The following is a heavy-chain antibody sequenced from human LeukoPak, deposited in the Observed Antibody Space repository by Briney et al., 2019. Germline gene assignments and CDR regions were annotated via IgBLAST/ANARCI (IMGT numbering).Heavy chain of an antibody. CDR3: ARGITAFGVPGATYYFDY. CDR1: GFTLSSYA. Sequence: GGSLRLSCAASGFTLSSYAMNWVRQAPGKGLEWVSTISGSGGGPYYADSVKGRFTISRDNSKNTLSLQMNSLRAEDTAVYYCARGITAFGVPGATYYFDYWGQGTLVTVSS. D-gene: IGHD3-3*01. J-gene: IGHJ4*02. V-gene: IGHV3-23*01. CDR2: ISGSGGGP.